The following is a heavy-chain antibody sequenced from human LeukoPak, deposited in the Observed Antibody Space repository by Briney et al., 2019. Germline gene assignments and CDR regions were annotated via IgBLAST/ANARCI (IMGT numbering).Heavy chain of an antibody. CDR1: GFTFSSYG. V-gene: IGHV3-30*18. CDR3: AKQGSYGGNDAFDY. D-gene: IGHD4-23*01. J-gene: IGHJ4*02. CDR2: ISYDGSNK. Sequence: PGGSLRLSCAASGFTFSSYGMHWVRQAPGKGLEWVAVISYDGSNKYYADSVKGRFTISRDNSKNTLYLQMNSLRAEDTAVYYCAKQGSYGGNDAFDYWGQGTLVTVSS.